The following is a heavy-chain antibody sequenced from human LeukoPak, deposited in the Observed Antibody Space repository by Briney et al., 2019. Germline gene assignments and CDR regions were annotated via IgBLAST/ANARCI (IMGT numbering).Heavy chain of an antibody. CDR2: ISAYNGNT. D-gene: IGHD2-21*02. V-gene: IGHV1-18*01. CDR3: ARSYCGGDCYFASI. CDR1: GYTFTSYG. J-gene: IGHJ3*02. Sequence: ASVKVSCKASGYTFTSYGISWVRQAPGQGLEWMGWISAYNGNTNYAQKLQGRVTMTTDTSTSTAYMELRSLRSDDTTVYYCARSYCGGDCYFASIWGQGTMVTVSS.